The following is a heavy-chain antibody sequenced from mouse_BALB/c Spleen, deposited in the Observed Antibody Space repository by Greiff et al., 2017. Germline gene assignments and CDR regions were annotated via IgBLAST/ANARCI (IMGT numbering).Heavy chain of an antibody. J-gene: IGHJ4*01. CDR1: GFTFSSYT. CDR2: ISSGGGNT. CDR3: ASNYYGYAMDY. V-gene: IGHV5-9*03. D-gene: IGHD1-1*01. Sequence: EVHLVESGGGLVKPGGSLKLSCAASGFTFSSYTMSWVRQTPEKRLEWVATISSGGGNTYYPDSVKGRFTISRDNAKNNLYLQMSSLRSEDTALYYCASNYYGYAMDYWGQGTSVTVSS.